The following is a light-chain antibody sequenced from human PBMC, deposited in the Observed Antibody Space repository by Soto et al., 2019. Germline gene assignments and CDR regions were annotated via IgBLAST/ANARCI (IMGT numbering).Light chain of an antibody. V-gene: IGKV3-15*01. CDR2: GAS. J-gene: IGKJ2*01. CDR3: QQYNNWPPRMYT. Sequence: EIVMTQSPATLSVSPGERATLSCRASQSGSSNLAWYQQKPGQAPRLLIYGASTRATGIPARFSGSGSGTEFTLTISSLQSQDSAVNYCQQYNNWPPRMYTFGQGTKLEIK. CDR1: QSGSSN.